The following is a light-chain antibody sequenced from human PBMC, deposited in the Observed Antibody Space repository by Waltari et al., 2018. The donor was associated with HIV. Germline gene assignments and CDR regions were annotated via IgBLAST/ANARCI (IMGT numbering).Light chain of an antibody. Sequence: QSVLTQPPSVSGAPGQRVTISCTGTSPNIGAGFDVHWYQQLPETAPKLLISGDTKRPSGVPDRFSGSKSGTSASLAITGLQAEDEADYYCQSYDSGLSVVFGGGTKLTVL. V-gene: IGLV1-40*01. CDR3: QSYDSGLSVV. J-gene: IGLJ3*02. CDR2: GDT. CDR1: SPNIGAGFD.